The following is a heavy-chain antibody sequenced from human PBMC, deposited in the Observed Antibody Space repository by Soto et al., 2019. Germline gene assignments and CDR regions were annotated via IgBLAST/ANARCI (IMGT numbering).Heavy chain of an antibody. CDR1: GGTFSRYA. CDR2: IIPMFGTT. Sequence: MVSCKASGGTFSRYAITWVRQAPGQGLEWMGGIIPMFGTTNYAQKFQGRVTITADKVTRTTYMELSSLRSEDTAVYYCATDLNIVVVPAAEFYYYSGMDVWGQGTTVTVSS. J-gene: IGHJ6*02. V-gene: IGHV1-69*06. CDR3: ATDLNIVVVPAAEFYYYSGMDV. D-gene: IGHD2-2*01.